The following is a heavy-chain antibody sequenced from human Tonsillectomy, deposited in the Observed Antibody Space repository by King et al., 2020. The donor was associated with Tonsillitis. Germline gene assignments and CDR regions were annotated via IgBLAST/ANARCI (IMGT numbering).Heavy chain of an antibody. CDR2: ISYDGSNK. CDR3: AKEGEVVPAAIWGYYYYYMDV. V-gene: IGHV3-30*18. J-gene: IGHJ6*03. D-gene: IGHD2-2*02. CDR1: GFTFSSYG. Sequence: VQLVESGGGVVQPGRSLRLSCAASGFTFSSYGMHWVRQAPGKGLEWVAVISYDGSNKYYADSVKGRFTISRDNSKNTLYLQANSLRAEDTAVYFCAKEGEVVPAAIWGYYYYYMDVWGKGTTVTVSS.